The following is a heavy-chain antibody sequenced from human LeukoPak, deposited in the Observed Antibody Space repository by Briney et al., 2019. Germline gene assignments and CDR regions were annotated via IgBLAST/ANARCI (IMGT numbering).Heavy chain of an antibody. CDR2: IYDSGST. D-gene: IGHD6-13*01. Sequence: SEALSLTCTVSGGSINNYYWNWIRQPPGKGLEWIGDIYDSGSTNYNPSLKSRVTISVDTSKNQFSLKLSSVTAADTAVYYCARRISAGTGYFQHWGPGTLVTVSS. CDR1: GGSINNYY. CDR3: ARRISAGTGYFQH. V-gene: IGHV4-59*08. J-gene: IGHJ1*01.